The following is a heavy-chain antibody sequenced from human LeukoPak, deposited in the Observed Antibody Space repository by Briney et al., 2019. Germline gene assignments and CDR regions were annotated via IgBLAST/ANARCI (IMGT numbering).Heavy chain of an antibody. CDR2: LWFDGSKS. Sequence: GGSLRLSCAASGFTFSTFGMHWVRQAPGKGLEWVAVLWFDGSKSYYADSVRGRFTISRDNSKNTLYLQMNSLRGEDTAVYCCARGGYGSGSHYYYGMDVWGQGTTVTVSS. V-gene: IGHV3-33*01. D-gene: IGHD3-10*01. CDR3: ARGGYGSGSHYYYGMDV. CDR1: GFTFSTFG. J-gene: IGHJ6*02.